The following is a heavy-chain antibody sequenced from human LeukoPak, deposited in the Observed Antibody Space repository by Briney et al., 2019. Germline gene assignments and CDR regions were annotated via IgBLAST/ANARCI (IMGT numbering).Heavy chain of an antibody. Sequence: PSETLSLTCAVYGGSFSAYHWTWIRQPPGMGLEWIGEVNHSGSTNYNASLKSRLTISADTSKNQFSLKVSSVTAADAAVYYCARGSYYFETSENHYYSYYMDVWGKGPTLTAPS. CDR1: GGSFSAYH. V-gene: IGHV4-34*01. J-gene: IGHJ6*03. CDR2: VNHSGST. CDR3: ARGSYYFETSENHYYSYYMDV. D-gene: IGHD2/OR15-2a*01.